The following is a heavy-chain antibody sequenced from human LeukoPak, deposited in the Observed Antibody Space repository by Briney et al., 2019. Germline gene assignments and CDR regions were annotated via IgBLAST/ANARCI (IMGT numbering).Heavy chain of an antibody. CDR2: IYYSGST. V-gene: IGHV4-39*07. D-gene: IGHD3-10*01. CDR3: ARDRGSTITYYYGMDV. Sequence: SETLSLTCTVSGGSISSSSYYWGWIRQPPGKGLEWIGSIYYSGSTYYNPSLKSRVTTSVDTSKNQFSLKLSSVTAADTAVYYCARDRGSTITYYYGMDVWGQGTTVTVSS. CDR1: GGSISSSSYY. J-gene: IGHJ6*02.